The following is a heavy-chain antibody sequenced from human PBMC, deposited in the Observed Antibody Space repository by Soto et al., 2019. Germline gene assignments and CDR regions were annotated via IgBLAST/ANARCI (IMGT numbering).Heavy chain of an antibody. CDR3: AKDSAPYSGSPDAFDI. Sequence: PGGSLRLSCAASGFTFSSYAMSWVRQAPGKGLEWVSAISGSGGSTYYADSVKGRFTISRDNSKNTLYLQMNSLRAEDTAVYYCAKDSAPYSGSPDAFDIWGQGTMVTVSS. D-gene: IGHD1-26*01. V-gene: IGHV3-23*01. J-gene: IGHJ3*02. CDR2: ISGSGGST. CDR1: GFTFSSYA.